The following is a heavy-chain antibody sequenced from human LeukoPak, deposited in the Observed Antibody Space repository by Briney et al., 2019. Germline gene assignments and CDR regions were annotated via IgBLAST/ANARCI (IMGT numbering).Heavy chain of an antibody. Sequence: GASVKVSCKASGYTFTSYGISWVRQAPGQGLEWMGWISAYNGNTNYAQKFQGRVTITTDESTSTAYMELSSLRSEDTAVYYCARGIAVAGTGEFDYWGQGTLVTVSS. D-gene: IGHD6-19*01. V-gene: IGHV1-18*01. CDR1: GYTFTSYG. CDR2: ISAYNGNT. J-gene: IGHJ4*02. CDR3: ARGIAVAGTGEFDY.